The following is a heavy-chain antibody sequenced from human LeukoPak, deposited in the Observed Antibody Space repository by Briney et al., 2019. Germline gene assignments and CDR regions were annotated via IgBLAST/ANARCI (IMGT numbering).Heavy chain of an antibody. Sequence: SETLSLTCTVSGGSISSYYLSWIRQPPGKGLEWIGYIYTSGSTNYNPSLKSRVTISVDTSKNQFSLKLSSVTAADTAVYYCARRHSSSWYADNWFDPWGQGTLVTVSS. J-gene: IGHJ5*02. V-gene: IGHV4-4*09. CDR1: GGSISSYY. D-gene: IGHD6-13*01. CDR2: IYTSGST. CDR3: ARRHSSSWYADNWFDP.